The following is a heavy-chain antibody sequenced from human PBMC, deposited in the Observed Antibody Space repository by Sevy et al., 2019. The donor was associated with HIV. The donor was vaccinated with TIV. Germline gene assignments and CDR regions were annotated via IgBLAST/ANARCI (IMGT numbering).Heavy chain of an antibody. J-gene: IGHJ4*02. V-gene: IGHV3-23*01. CDR3: AKAPSIAAAGPRGDYFDY. Sequence: GGSLRLSCAASGFTFSSYAMSWVRQAPGKGLEWVSAISGSGGSTYYADSVKGRFTISRDNSKNTLYLQMNSLRAEDTAVYYCAKAPSIAAAGPRGDYFDYWGRGTLVTVSS. CDR2: ISGSGGST. D-gene: IGHD6-13*01. CDR1: GFTFSSYA.